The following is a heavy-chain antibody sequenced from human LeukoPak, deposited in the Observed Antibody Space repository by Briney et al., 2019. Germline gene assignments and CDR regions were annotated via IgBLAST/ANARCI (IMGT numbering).Heavy chain of an antibody. CDR2: ISAYNGNT. D-gene: IGHD2-2*01. CDR1: GYTFTSYG. CDR3: ARDVWPYCGRPNCYLVSDP. J-gene: IGHJ5*02. V-gene: IGHV1-18*01. Sequence: GASVKVSCKASGYTFTSYGISWVRQAPGQGLEWMGSISAYNGNTNYAQNLQGRVTMTTDTSTSTAYMELRSLRSDDTALYYCARDVWPYCGRPNCYLVSDPWGQGTLVTVSP.